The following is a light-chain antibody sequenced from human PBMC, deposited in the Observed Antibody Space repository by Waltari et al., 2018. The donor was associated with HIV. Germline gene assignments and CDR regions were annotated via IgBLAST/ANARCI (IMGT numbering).Light chain of an antibody. V-gene: IGKV1-5*03. CDR3: QQYNSFPWT. CDR1: QSISTW. Sequence: DIQMTQSPSILSASVGDTVTITRRASQSISTWLAWYHQKPGKAPNLLIYKASNLETGVPSRFSGSGSGTEFTLTITSLQPDDFATYYCQQYNSFPWTFGQGTQVEMK. J-gene: IGKJ1*01. CDR2: KAS.